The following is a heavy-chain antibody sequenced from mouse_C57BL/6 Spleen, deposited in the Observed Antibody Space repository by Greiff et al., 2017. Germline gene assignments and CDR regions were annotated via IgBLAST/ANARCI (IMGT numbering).Heavy chain of an antibody. CDR2: IDPTDSYT. D-gene: IGHD2-4*01. CDR3: ARSGDYEFAY. CDR1: GYTFTSYW. Sequence: QVQLQQPGAELVKPGASVKLSCKASGYTFTSYWMQWVKQRPGQGLEWIGEIDPTDSYTNYNQKFKGKATMTVDTPSSTAYMQLSGLTSEDSAVYYCARSGDYEFAYRGPGALVTVAA. V-gene: IGHV1-50*01. J-gene: IGHJ3*01.